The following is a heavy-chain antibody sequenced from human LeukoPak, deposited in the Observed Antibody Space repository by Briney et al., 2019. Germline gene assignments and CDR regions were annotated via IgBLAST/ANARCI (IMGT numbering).Heavy chain of an antibody. V-gene: IGHV1-2*02. J-gene: IGHJ4*02. Sequence: ASVKVSCKASGYTFNTYGITWVRQAPGQGLEWMGWINPHSGGTNYAQEFQGRVTMTRDASISTADMELRSLRSDDTAVYYCARRTYSSSSSIFDYWGQGTLVTVSS. CDR3: ARRTYSSSSSIFDY. CDR1: GYTFNTYG. CDR2: INPHSGGT. D-gene: IGHD6-6*01.